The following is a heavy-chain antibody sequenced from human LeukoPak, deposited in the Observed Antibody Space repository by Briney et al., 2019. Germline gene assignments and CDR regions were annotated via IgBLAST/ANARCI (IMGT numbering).Heavy chain of an antibody. CDR1: GGSISSNIYY. D-gene: IGHD3-16*02. CDR3: ARVRDYVWGSSRYTLYYFDY. CDR2: IYYSGST. Sequence: PSETLSPTCTVSGGSISSNIYYWGWIRQPPGKGLEWIGSIYYSGSTNYNPSLKSRVTISADTSKNQFSLMLSSVTAADTAVYYCARVRDYVWGSSRYTLYYFDYWGQGTQVTVSS. V-gene: IGHV4-39*07. J-gene: IGHJ4*02.